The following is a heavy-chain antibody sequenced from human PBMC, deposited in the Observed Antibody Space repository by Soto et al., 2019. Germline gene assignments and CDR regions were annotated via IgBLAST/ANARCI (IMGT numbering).Heavy chain of an antibody. Sequence: GESLKISCMGSGYKVSTWHNFTSYWIAWVRQMPGEGLEWMGIIYPGDSDTTYSPSFQGQVTISADKSFNTVYLQWSSLKASDTAMYYCARLQAAAGDNDLTFDYWGQGTLVNVSS. V-gene: IGHV5-51*01. D-gene: IGHD6-13*01. CDR1: GYKVSTWHNFTSYW. CDR3: ARLQAAAGDNDLTFDY. J-gene: IGHJ4*02. CDR2: IYPGDSDT.